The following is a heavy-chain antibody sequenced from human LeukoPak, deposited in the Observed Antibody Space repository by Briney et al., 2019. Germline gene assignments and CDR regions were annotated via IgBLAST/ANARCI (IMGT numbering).Heavy chain of an antibody. V-gene: IGHV3-74*01. Sequence: GGSLRLSCVGSGFSFSSNWMYWVRQPPGKGLEWVSRISGDGRTPHYAGSVQGRFTVSRDNAKNTLYLQMNTLRAEDTAVYYCAREVEKVLPTMGTYYYYYMDVWGKGTSVTVSS. J-gene: IGHJ6*03. CDR1: GFSFSSNW. CDR3: AREVEKVLPTMGTYYYYYMDV. CDR2: ISGDGRTP. D-gene: IGHD4/OR15-4a*01.